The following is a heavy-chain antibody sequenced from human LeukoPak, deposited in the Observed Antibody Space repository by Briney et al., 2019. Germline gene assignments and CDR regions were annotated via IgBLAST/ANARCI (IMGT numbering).Heavy chain of an antibody. Sequence: ASVKVSCKASGYTFTSYGISWVRQAPGQGLEWMGWISAYNGNTNYAQKLQGRVSMTADTSTSTAYMELRSLRSDDTAVYYCARGGDFWSGSNYFDYWGQGTLVTVSS. V-gene: IGHV1-18*01. D-gene: IGHD3-3*01. CDR2: ISAYNGNT. CDR1: GYTFTSYG. J-gene: IGHJ4*02. CDR3: ARGGDFWSGSNYFDY.